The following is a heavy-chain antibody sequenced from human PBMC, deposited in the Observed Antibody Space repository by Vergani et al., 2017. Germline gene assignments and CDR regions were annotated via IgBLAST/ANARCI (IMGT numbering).Heavy chain of an antibody. CDR1: GFTFRKAG. CDR2: IKSKTDGGTT. CDR3: TTDGYYDFCSGYLTN. J-gene: IGHJ4*02. V-gene: IGHV3-15*01. D-gene: IGHD3-3*01. Sequence: EVQLVESGGGLVKPGGSLRLSCAASGFTFRKAGMGWVGKAPGKGLEWVGRIKSKTDGGTTDYAAPVKGRFTISRYDSKNTLYLQMNILKTEDTAVYYCTTDGYYDFCSGYLTNWGQGTLVTVSS.